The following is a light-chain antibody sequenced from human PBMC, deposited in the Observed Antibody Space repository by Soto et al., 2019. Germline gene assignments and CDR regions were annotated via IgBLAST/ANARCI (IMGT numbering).Light chain of an antibody. CDR2: DAS. J-gene: IGKJ1*01. CDR1: QSVSRY. V-gene: IGKV3-11*01. CDR3: QQRSKWPT. Sequence: EIVFTQSPATLSLSPGERATLSGRASQSVSRYLAWYQQKPGQAPRLLIHDASNRATGIPARFSGRGSGTDFTLTISSLEPEDFAVYYCQQRSKWPTFGQGTKVDIK.